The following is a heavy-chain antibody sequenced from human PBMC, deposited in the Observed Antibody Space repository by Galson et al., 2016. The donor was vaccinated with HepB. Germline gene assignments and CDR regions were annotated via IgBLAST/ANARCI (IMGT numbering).Heavy chain of an antibody. V-gene: IGHV7-4-1*02. CDR2: INTNTGKP. Sequence: SVKVSCKASGYTFTSFGLNWVRQAPGQGLEWMGGINTNTGKPTYAQGFTGRFVFSLDTSVSRAHLQISSLKAEDTAVYYCARTGDYALWSGNYGGESHYYSLDVWGQGTTVTVSS. J-gene: IGHJ6*02. D-gene: IGHD3/OR15-3a*01. CDR3: ARTGDYALWSGNYGGESHYYSLDV. CDR1: GYTFTSFG.